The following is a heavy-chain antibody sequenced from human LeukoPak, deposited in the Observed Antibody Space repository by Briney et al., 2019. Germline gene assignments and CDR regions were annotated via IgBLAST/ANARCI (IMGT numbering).Heavy chain of an antibody. CDR2: MYYSGGA. V-gene: IGHV4-59*01. CDR3: ARSSSGYYSPFDY. Sequence: PSETLSLTCIVSGASISNYYWSWIRQPPGKGLEWIGYMYYSGGANYNPSLKSRVTISVDRSKTYCSLKLTSVTAADTAVYYCARSSSGYYSPFDYWGQGTLVTVSS. J-gene: IGHJ4*02. CDR1: GASISNYY. D-gene: IGHD3-3*01.